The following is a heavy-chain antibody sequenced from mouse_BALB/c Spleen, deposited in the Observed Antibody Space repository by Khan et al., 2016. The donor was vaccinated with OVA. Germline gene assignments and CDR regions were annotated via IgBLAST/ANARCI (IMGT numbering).Heavy chain of an antibody. CDR2: IWSDGST. CDR1: GFSLTNYG. V-gene: IGHV2-6-1*01. D-gene: IGHD2-10*01. Sequence: VELVESGPGLAAPSQSLSITCTISGFSLTNYGVHWVRQPPGKGLEWLVVIWSDGSTNYNSVLKSRLTVTKDNSQSQVFLEMNSLQTDDTAIYFCARQPYYHYNIMDYWGQGTSVTVSS. J-gene: IGHJ4*01. CDR3: ARQPYYHYNIMDY.